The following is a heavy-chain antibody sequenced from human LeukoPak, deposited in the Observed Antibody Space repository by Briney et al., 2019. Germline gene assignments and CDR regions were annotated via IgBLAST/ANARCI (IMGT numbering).Heavy chain of an antibody. CDR2: IIPIFGTA. CDR3: ARSEMVRGVIIYSGYYGMDV. CDR1: GGTFSSYA. D-gene: IGHD3-10*01. Sequence: GASVKVSCKASGGTFSSYAISWVRQAPGQGLEWMGGIIPIFGTANYAQKFQSRVTITADKSTSTAYMELSSLRSEDTAVYYCARSEMVRGVIIYSGYYGMDVWGKGTTVTVSS. V-gene: IGHV1-69*06. J-gene: IGHJ6*04.